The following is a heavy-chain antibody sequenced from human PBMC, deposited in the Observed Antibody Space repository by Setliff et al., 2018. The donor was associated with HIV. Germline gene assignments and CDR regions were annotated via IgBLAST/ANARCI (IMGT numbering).Heavy chain of an antibody. CDR2: ITWNSATI. D-gene: IGHD2-2*01. CDR3: ARDTCDTPSCYAGPRFVY. J-gene: IGHJ4*02. CDR1: GFTFDDYA. Sequence: GGSLRLSCAASGFTFDDYAMHWGRQSPGKGPEWVAGITWNSATIAYVDSVRGRFTISRDNARNSLFLQMNSLRVEDTAVYYCARDTCDTPSCYAGPRFVYWGQGNLVTVSS. V-gene: IGHV3-9*01.